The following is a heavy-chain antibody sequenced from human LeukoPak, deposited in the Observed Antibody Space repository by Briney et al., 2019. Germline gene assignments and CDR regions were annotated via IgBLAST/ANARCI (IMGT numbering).Heavy chain of an antibody. J-gene: IGHJ4*02. CDR2: IKQDGTEK. D-gene: IGHD2-2*01. CDR3: ARRFCSPTSSKFDY. V-gene: IGHV3-7*03. Sequence: GGSLRLSCAASGFTFSNYWMSWVRQAPGKGLEWVANIKQDGTEKYYVDSVKGRFTISRDNAKNSLCLQMSSLRAEDTAVYYCARRFCSPTSSKFDYWGQGTLVTVSS. CDR1: GFTFSNYW.